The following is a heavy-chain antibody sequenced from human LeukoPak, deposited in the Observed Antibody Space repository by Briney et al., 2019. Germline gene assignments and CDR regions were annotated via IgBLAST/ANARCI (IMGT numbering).Heavy chain of an antibody. CDR3: ARDKGPYWYFDL. J-gene: IGHJ2*01. CDR2: IYNSGSP. V-gene: IGHV4-59*01. CDR1: GGSISSFY. Sequence: PSQTLSLTCTVSGGSISSFYWSWIRQPPGKGLEWIGNIYNSGSPNYNPSLKSRVTISVDTSKNQISLRLSSVTAADTAVYYCARDKGPYWYFDLWGRGTLVTVSS.